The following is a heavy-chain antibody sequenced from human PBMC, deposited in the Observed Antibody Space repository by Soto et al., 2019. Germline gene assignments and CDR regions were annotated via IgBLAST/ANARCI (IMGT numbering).Heavy chain of an antibody. J-gene: IGHJ4*02. D-gene: IGHD3-3*01. Sequence: GGSLRLSCAASGFTFITAWMNWVRQAPGKGLEWVGHVKSGGTTDYAAPVQGRFIISRDDSKNTVYPQMSSLKTEDTAVYYCAADTPGFGQGEFEYWGQGALVTVSS. CDR2: VKSGGTT. CDR1: GFTFITAW. CDR3: AADTPGFGQGEFEY. V-gene: IGHV3-15*01.